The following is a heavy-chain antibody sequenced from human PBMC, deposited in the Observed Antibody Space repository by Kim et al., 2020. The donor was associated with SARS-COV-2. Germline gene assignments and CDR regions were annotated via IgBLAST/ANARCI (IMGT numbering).Heavy chain of an antibody. CDR2: T. D-gene: IGHD6-13*01. CDR3: ASIAAGTLDY. Sequence: TNHHPTLKSRATKSVDTSKNQFSLKLSSVSAADTAVYYCASIAAGTLDYWGQGTLVTVSS. J-gene: IGHJ4*02. V-gene: IGHV4-4*08.